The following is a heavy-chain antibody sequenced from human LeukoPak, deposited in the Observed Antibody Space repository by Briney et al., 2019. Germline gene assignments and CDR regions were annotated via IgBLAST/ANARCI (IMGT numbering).Heavy chain of an antibody. V-gene: IGHV4-59*01. CDR2: IYYSGST. Sequence: RTSETLSLTCTVSGGSISSYYWSWIRQPPGKGLEWIGYIYYSGSTNYNPSLKSRVTISVDTSKNQFSLKLSSVTAADTAVYYCARVHWSYYHYYMDVWGKGTTVTISS. CDR1: GGSISSYY. D-gene: IGHD3-3*01. CDR3: ARVHWSYYHYYMDV. J-gene: IGHJ6*03.